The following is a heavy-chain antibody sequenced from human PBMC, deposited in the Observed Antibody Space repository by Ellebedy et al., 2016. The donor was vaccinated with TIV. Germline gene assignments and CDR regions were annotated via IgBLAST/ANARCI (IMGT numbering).Heavy chain of an antibody. CDR2: SGAAGDT. V-gene: IGHV3-13*01. J-gene: IGHJ4*02. Sequence: GESLKISCAASGFSLTGSDLHWVRRPAGKGLEWVSASGAAGDTYYPDSVRGRFTISRESAKNSFYLQMNSLTAGDTAVYYCARGSYYDLLTGYYVAGIDYWGQGTPVTVSS. CDR1: GFSLTGSD. CDR3: ARGSYYDLLTGYYVAGIDY. D-gene: IGHD3-9*01.